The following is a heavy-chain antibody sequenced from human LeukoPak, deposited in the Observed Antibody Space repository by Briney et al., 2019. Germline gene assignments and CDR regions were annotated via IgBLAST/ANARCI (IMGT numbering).Heavy chain of an antibody. CDR1: GGTFSSYA. Sequence: GASVKVSCKASGGTFSSYAISWVRQAPGQGLEWMGGIIRIFGTASYAQKFQGRVTITTDESTSTAYMELSSLRSEDTAVYYCASDPVGATRYYYYYMDVWGKGTTVTVSS. CDR2: IIRIFGTA. D-gene: IGHD1-26*01. V-gene: IGHV1-69*05. J-gene: IGHJ6*03. CDR3: ASDPVGATRYYYYYMDV.